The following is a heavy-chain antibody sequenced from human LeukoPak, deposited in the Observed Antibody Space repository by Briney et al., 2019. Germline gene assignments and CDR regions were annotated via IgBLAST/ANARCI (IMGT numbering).Heavy chain of an antibody. CDR1: GFTFSSHG. CDR2: IGDTGRAK. J-gene: IGHJ4*02. CDR3: AKSRGYYYEKSGPADY. V-gene: IGHV3-30*18. D-gene: IGHD3-22*01. Sequence: GGSLRLSCPASGFTFSSHGMHWVRQAPGKGLEWVAVIGDTGRAKYYADSVKGRFTTSRDNSKNTLYLQMNSLSAEDTAVYYCAKSRGYYYEKSGPADYWGQGTLVTVSS.